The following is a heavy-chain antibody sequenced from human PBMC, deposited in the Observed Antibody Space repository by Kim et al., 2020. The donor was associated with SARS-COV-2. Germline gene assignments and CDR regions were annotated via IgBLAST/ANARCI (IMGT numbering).Heavy chain of an antibody. V-gene: IGHV3-30-3*01. CDR1: RFTFSSYA. CDR2: ISYDGSNK. J-gene: IGHJ6*02. Sequence: GGSLRLSCAASRFTFSSYAMHWVRQAPGKGLEWVAVISYDGSNKYYADSVKGRFTISRDNSKNTLYLQMNSLRAEDKAVYYCARETGIQLWPHYYYGMDVRGPGTTVTVS. CDR3: ARETGIQLWPHYYYGMDV. D-gene: IGHD5-18*01.